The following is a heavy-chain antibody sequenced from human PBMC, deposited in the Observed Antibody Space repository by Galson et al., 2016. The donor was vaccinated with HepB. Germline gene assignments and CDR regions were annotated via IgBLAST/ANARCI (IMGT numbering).Heavy chain of an antibody. CDR1: GFSFGRYA. D-gene: IGHD3-9*01. Sequence: SLRLSCAASGFSFGRYAMHWVRQAPGKGLEWVAVISHEGRKKYYADSVKGRFTISRDNSKNSLDLQMSTLRADDTAVYFCAKEGGSRYFDWLLKNGYFQHWGQGTLVTVSS. CDR3: AKEGGSRYFDWLLKNGYFQH. J-gene: IGHJ1*01. CDR2: ISHEGRKK. V-gene: IGHV3-30*18.